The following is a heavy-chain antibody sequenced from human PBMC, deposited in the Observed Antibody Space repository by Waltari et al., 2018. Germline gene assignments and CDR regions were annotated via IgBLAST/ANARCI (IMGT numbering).Heavy chain of an antibody. CDR2: RVPTLGTA. Sequence: QVQLVQSGAEVKKPGASVKVSCKASGGTFRSYAISWVRQAPGQGLEWMGSRVPTLGTANYAQKVQGRVTVTADKSTSTAYTELSSLRSEDTAVYYCARVANIVGATTGPYFDYWGQGTLVTVSS. V-gene: IGHV1-69*08. CDR1: GGTFRSYA. D-gene: IGHD1-26*01. CDR3: ARVANIVGATTGPYFDY. J-gene: IGHJ4*02.